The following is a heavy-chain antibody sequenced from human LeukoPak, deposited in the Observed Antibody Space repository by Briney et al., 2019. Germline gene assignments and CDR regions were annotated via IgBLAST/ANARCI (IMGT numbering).Heavy chain of an antibody. CDR2: IKQDGSEK. CDR3: ARDGVYSSGRGAFDI. D-gene: IGHD6-19*01. Sequence: GGSLRLSCAASGFTLGRNWMSWVRQAPGKGLEWVANIKQDGSEKDYVDSVKGRFTISRDNAKNSLYLQMNSLRAEDTAVYYCARDGVYSSGRGAFDIWGQGTMVTVSS. CDR1: GFTLGRNW. V-gene: IGHV3-7*01. J-gene: IGHJ3*02.